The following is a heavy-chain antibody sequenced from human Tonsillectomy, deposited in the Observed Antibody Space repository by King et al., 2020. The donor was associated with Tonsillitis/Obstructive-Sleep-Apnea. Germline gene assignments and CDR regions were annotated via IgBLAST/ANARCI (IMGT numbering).Heavy chain of an antibody. V-gene: IGHV4-4*02. J-gene: IGHJ6*03. CDR1: GGSISGSTW. CDR3: ARPVGTTTGSSYYMDV. Sequence: QLPESDPGLVKPSGTLSLTCAVSGGSISGSTWWTWVRQPPGKGLEWIGEIYHSGSTNYNPSLKSRVTISLDNSKNQFSLRLSSVTAADTAVYYCARPVGTTTGSSYYMDVWGKGTTVTVSS. D-gene: IGHD1-26*01. CDR2: IYHSGST.